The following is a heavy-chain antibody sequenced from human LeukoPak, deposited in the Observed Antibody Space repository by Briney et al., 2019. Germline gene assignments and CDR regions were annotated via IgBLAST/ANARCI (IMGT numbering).Heavy chain of an antibody. CDR1: GYPFTGYY. J-gene: IGHJ6*02. CDR3: ARGGWLWYYGMDV. V-gene: IGHV1-2*06. D-gene: IGHD3-9*01. Sequence: ASVKVSCKASGYPFTGYYLHWIRQAPGQGLEYMGRINPNNGGTNYAQKFQGRVTMTRDTSISTAYMELSSLRSEDTAVYYCARGGWLWYYGMDVWGQGTTVTVSS. CDR2: INPNNGGT.